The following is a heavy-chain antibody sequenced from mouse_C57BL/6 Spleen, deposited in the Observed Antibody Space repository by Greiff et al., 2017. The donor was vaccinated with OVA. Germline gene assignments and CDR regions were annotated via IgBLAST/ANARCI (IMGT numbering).Heavy chain of an antibody. CDR1: GYTFTSYW. V-gene: IGHV1-50*01. CDR3: ARPYYYGSSRGAMDY. Sequence: VQLQQPGAELVKPGASVKLSCKASGYTFTSYWMQWVKQRPGQGLEWIGEIDPSDSYTNYNQKFKGKATLTVDTSSSTAYMQLSSLTSEDSAVYYCARPYYYGSSRGAMDYWGQGTSVTVSS. J-gene: IGHJ4*01. D-gene: IGHD1-1*01. CDR2: IDPSDSYT.